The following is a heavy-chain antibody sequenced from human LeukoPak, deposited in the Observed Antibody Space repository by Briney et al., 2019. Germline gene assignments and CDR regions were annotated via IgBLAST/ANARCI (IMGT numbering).Heavy chain of an antibody. CDR1: GGSISNYY. CDR3: ASTGGYGYDY. CDR2: IYYSGTT. V-gene: IGHV4-59*01. J-gene: IGHJ4*02. Sequence: SETLSLTCTVSGGSISNYYWSWIRQPPGKGLEWIGYIYYSGTTNYNPSLKSRVTISVDTSKNQFSLKLSSVTAADTAVYYCASTGGYGYDYWGQGTLVTVSS. D-gene: IGHD5-18*01.